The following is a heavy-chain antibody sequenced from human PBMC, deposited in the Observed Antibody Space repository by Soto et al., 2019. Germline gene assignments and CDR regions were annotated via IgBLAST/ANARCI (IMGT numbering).Heavy chain of an antibody. J-gene: IGHJ4*02. CDR3: ANPDSSGWDWRCYY. CDR2: ISGSGGST. CDR1: GFTFSSYA. D-gene: IGHD6-19*01. Sequence: GGSLILSCAASGFTFSSYAMTWLREAPGKGLEWVAAISGSGGSTYDADSVKGRFTISRDNSKNTLYLQINSLRAEDTAVYDCANPDSSGWDWRCYYWGQGTLVTVSS. V-gene: IGHV3-23*01.